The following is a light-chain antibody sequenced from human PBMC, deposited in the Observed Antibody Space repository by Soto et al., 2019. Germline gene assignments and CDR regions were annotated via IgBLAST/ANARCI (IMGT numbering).Light chain of an antibody. CDR3: QQYNSYSLWT. CDR2: KAS. Sequence: DIQMTQSPSTLSASVGDRVTIVCRASQSISTWLAWYQQKPGRAPKLLIYKASSLESGVPSRFSGSGSGTEFTLTISSLQPDDFATYYCQQYNSYSLWTFGQGTKVEVK. V-gene: IGKV1-5*03. CDR1: QSISTW. J-gene: IGKJ1*01.